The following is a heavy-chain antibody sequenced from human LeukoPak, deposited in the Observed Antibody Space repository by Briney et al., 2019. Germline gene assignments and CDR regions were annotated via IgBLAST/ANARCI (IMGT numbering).Heavy chain of an antibody. D-gene: IGHD4-17*01. CDR2: INPNSGGT. CDR3: ARFDDYGDYYFDY. J-gene: IGHJ4*02. V-gene: IGHV1-2*06. Sequence: ASLKVSCKASGYTFTGYYMHWVRQDPGQGLEWMGRINPNSGGTNYAQKFQGRVTMTRDTSISTAYMELSRLRSDDTAVYYCARFDDYGDYYFDYWGQGTLVTVSS. CDR1: GYTFTGYY.